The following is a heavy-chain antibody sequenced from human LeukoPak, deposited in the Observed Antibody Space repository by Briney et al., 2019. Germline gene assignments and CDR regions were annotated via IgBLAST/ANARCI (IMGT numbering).Heavy chain of an antibody. J-gene: IGHJ4*02. CDR2: ISRDGSDK. CDR3: ATDIAVAE. Sequence: PGGSLRLSCAASGFTFNNYGMHWVRQAPGKGLEWVAVISRDGSDKYHADSVKGRFTISRDNSKKTLYLQMNSLRAEDTAVYYCATDIAVAEWGQGTLVTVSP. CDR1: GFTFNNYG. V-gene: IGHV3-30*03. D-gene: IGHD6-19*01.